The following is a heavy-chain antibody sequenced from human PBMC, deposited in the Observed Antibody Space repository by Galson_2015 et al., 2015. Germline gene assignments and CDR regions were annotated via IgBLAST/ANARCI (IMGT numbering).Heavy chain of an antibody. D-gene: IGHD3-10*01. CDR1: GYSFSSHW. J-gene: IGHJ4*02. Sequence: QSGAEVKKPGESLKISCKGSGYSFSSHWIGWVRQMPGKGLEWMGIIYPGDSETKYSPSFQGQVTISADKSINTAYLQWSSLEASDTAMYYCARIFGSGSFYNLDYWGQGTLVTVSS. V-gene: IGHV5-51*01. CDR2: IYPGDSET. CDR3: ARIFGSGSFYNLDY.